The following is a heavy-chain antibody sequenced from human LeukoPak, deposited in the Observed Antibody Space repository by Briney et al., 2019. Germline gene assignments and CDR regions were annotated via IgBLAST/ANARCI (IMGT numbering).Heavy chain of an antibody. CDR2: IWYDGSNK. J-gene: IGHJ4*02. V-gene: IGHV3-33*06. CDR1: GFTFSSYG. Sequence: GGSLRLSCAASGFTFSSYGMHWVRQAPGKGLEWVAVIWYDGSNKYYADSVKGRFTISRDNSKNTLYLQMNSLRAEDTAVYYCAKKSLGGVAGYDYWGQGTLVTVSS. CDR3: AKKSLGGVAGYDY. D-gene: IGHD6-19*01.